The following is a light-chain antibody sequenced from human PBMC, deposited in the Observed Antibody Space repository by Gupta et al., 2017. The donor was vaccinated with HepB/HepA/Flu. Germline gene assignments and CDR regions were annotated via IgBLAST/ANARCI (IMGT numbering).Light chain of an antibody. CDR1: QNINNY. Sequence: DIQMTQSPSSLSASVGDRVTITCRASQNINNYLNWYQQKPGKAPKLLIYATSSLQSGVPSRFSGSGCGTDFTLTISSRQPEDFAAYYCQQTAYNLMFTFGQGTKVEIK. J-gene: IGKJ2*01. CDR3: QQTAYNLMFT. V-gene: IGKV1-39*01. CDR2: ATS.